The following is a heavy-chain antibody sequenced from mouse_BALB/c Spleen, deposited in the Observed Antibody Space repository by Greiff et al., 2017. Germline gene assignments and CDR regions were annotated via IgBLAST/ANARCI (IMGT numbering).Heavy chain of an antibody. V-gene: IGHV1S22*01. CDR3: TRYYYAMDY. CDR1: GYTFTSYW. J-gene: IGHJ4*01. CDR2: IYPGSGST. Sequence: KQPGSELVRPGASVKLSCKASGYTFTSYWMHWVKQRPGQGLEWIGNIYPGSGSTNYDEKFKSKATLTVDTSSSTAYMQLSSLTSEDSAVYYCTRYYYAMDYWGQGTSVTVSS.